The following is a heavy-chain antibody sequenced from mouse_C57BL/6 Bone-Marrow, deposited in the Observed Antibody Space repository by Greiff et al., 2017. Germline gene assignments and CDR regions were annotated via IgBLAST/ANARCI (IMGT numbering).Heavy chain of an antibody. CDR2: IYPGNSDT. Sequence: VQLQQSGTVLARPGASVKMSCKTSGYTFTSYWMHWVKQRPGQGLEWIGAIYPGNSDTSYNQKFKGKAKLTAVTSASTAYMELSSLTNEDSAVYYCTSRYDGYYFYWYFDVWGTGTTVTVSA. D-gene: IGHD2-3*01. CDR3: TSRYDGYYFYWYFDV. J-gene: IGHJ1*03. CDR1: GYTFTSYW. V-gene: IGHV1-5*01.